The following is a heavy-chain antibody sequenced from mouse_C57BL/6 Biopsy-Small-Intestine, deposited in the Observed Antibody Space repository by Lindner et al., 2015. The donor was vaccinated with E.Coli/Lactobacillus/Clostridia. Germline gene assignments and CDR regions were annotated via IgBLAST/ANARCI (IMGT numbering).Heavy chain of an antibody. CDR1: GFTFSSYG. CDR2: ISSGGSYT. Sequence: VQLQESGGDLVKPGGSLKVSCAASGFTFSSYGMSWVRQTPDKRLEWVATISSGGSYTYYPDSVKGRFTISRDNAKNTLYLQMSSLKSEDTAMYYCARHLGYYFDYWGQGTTLTVSS. V-gene: IGHV5-6*01. D-gene: IGHD4-1*01. CDR3: ARHLGYYFDY. J-gene: IGHJ2*01.